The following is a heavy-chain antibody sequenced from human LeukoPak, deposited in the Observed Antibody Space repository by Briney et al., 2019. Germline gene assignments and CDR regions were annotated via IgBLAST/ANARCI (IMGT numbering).Heavy chain of an antibody. V-gene: IGHV4-34*01. CDR3: ARGGGGYISA. Sequence: SETLSLTCAVYGGSFSGYYWSWIRQPPGKGLEWIGEINHSGSTNYNPSLKSRVTISVDTSKNQFSLKLSSVTAADTAVYYCARGGGGYISAWGQGTLVTVSS. CDR2: INHSGST. J-gene: IGHJ4*02. CDR1: GGSFSGYY. D-gene: IGHD5-24*01.